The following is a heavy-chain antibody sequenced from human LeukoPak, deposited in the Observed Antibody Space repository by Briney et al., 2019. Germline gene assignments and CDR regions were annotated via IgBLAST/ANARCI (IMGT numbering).Heavy chain of an antibody. D-gene: IGHD3-22*01. CDR1: GFTFSNYW. J-gene: IGHJ4*02. Sequence: QPGGSLRLSCAASGFTFSNYWMSWVRQAPGKGLVWVSRTNSDGSSRHYADSVKGRFTIPRDNAKNTLHLQMTSLRAEDTAVYYCARGGPDSSDYSSLFDYWGRGILVTVSS. CDR3: ARGGPDSSDYSSLFDY. CDR2: TNSDGSSR. V-gene: IGHV3-74*01.